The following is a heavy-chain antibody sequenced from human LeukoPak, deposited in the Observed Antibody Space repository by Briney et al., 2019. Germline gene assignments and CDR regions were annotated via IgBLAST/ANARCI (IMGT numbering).Heavy chain of an antibody. V-gene: IGHV4-59*11. CDR3: AREITMVRGVIAHFDY. Sequence: SETLSLTCTVSGDSISSHYWSWIRQPPGKGLEWIGYIYYSGITNYNPSLKSRVTISVDTSKNQFSLKLSSVTAADTAVYYCAREITMVRGVIAHFDYWGQGTLVTVSS. D-gene: IGHD3-10*01. CDR1: GDSISSHY. CDR2: IYYSGIT. J-gene: IGHJ4*02.